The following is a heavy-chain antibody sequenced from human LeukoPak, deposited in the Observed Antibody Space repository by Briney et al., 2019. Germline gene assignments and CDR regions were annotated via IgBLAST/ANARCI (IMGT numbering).Heavy chain of an antibody. CDR3: ARVLGGLNLGMDV. D-gene: IGHD3-16*01. Sequence: ASVKVSCKASGYIFTDYYMHWVRQAPGQGLEWMGWINTNTGNPTYAQGFTGRFVFSLDTSVSTAYLQISSLKAEDTAVYYRARVLGGLNLGMDVWGKGSTVTVSP. CDR1: GYIFTDYY. V-gene: IGHV7-4-1*02. J-gene: IGHJ6*04. CDR2: INTNTGNP.